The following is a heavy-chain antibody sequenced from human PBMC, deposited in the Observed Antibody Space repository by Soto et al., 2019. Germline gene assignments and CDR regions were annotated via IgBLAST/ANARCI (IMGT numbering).Heavy chain of an antibody. CDR3: TNSWVYNDGSGFSFLGSFYFNY. V-gene: IGHV3-49*03. J-gene: IGHJ4*02. D-gene: IGHD3-22*01. CDR1: GFTFGDYV. CDR2: IRSKAYGGTT. Sequence: GGSLRLSCTASGFTFGDYVMSWFRQAPGKGLEWVGFIRSKAYGGTTEYAASVKGRFTISRDDSKSIAYLQMNSLKTEDTAVYYCTNSWVYNDGSGFSFLGSFYFNYWGQGTLVTVSS.